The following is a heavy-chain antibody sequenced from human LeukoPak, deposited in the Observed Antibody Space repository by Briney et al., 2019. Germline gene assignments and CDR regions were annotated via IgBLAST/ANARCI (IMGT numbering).Heavy chain of an antibody. V-gene: IGHV1-69*06. D-gene: IGHD3-10*01. CDR1: GYTFTSYG. CDR3: ARARSGPYGSGSLDAFDI. J-gene: IGHJ3*02. CDR2: IIPMFDTA. Sequence: SVKVSCKASGYTFTSYGISWVRQAPGQGLEWMGGIIPMFDTADFAQKFQGRVTITADTSTSTAYMQLSSLRSEDTAVYYCARARSGPYGSGSLDAFDIWGQGTMVTVSS.